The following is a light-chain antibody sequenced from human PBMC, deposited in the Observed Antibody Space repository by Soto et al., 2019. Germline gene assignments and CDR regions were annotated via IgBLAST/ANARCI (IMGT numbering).Light chain of an antibody. Sequence: DIQMTQSPSCLSVSVGDRITITCQASQDITKYLNWYQKKPGKPPRLLIYGASTLETGVPSRFSGSGSGTDFTFAISSLQPEDIASYYCQQYENLPLTFGGGTKVEIK. CDR3: QQYENLPLT. J-gene: IGKJ4*01. CDR1: QDITKY. V-gene: IGKV1-33*01. CDR2: GAS.